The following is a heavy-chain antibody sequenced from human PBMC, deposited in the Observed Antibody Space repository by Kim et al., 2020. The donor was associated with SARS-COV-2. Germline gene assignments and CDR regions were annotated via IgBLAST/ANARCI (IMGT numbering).Heavy chain of an antibody. CDR3: ARLSYSSSYYFEY. Sequence: SETLSLTCTVSGGSISSYYWSWIRQPPGKGLEWIGYIYYSGSTNYNPSFKSRVTISVDTSKNQFSLKLSAVTAAETTGIYYARLSYSSSYYFEYWGQGTL. CDR2: IYYSGST. V-gene: IGHV4-59*08. D-gene: IGHD6-6*01. J-gene: IGHJ4*02. CDR1: GGSISSYY.